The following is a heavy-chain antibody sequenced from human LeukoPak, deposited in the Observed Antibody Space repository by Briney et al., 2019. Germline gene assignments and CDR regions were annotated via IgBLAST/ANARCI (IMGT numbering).Heavy chain of an antibody. CDR3: ARGMLPTIVGAYYFDY. V-gene: IGHV3-33*01. D-gene: IGHD1-26*01. J-gene: IGHJ4*02. Sequence: GGSLRLSCAASGFTFSSYGMHWVRQAPGKGLEWVAVIWYDGGNKYYADSVKGRFTISRDNSKNTLYLQMNSLRAEDTAVYYCARGMLPTIVGAYYFDYWGQGTLVTVSS. CDR1: GFTFSSYG. CDR2: IWYDGGNK.